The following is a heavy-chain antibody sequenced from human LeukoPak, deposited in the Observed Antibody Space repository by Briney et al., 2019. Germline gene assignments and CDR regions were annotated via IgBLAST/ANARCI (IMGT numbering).Heavy chain of an antibody. CDR3: ARRACSGGRYCSSTSFDP. CDR2: IFYNGGP. CDR1: GDSISNSNYY. V-gene: IGHV4-39*07. J-gene: IGHJ5*02. Sequence: PSETLSLTCTASGDSISNSNYYWGWVRQSPGRGLEWLGNIFYNGGPYYNPSFKSRVAISVDTSKNQFSLKLSSVTAADTAVYYCARRACSGGRYCSSTSFDPWGQGTLVTVSS. D-gene: IGHD2-2*01.